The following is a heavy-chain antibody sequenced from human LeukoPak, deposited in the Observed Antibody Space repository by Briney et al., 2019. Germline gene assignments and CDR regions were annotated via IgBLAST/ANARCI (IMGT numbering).Heavy chain of an antibody. V-gene: IGHV4-59*01. Sequence: PSETLSLTCTVSGGSINTYYWSWIRQPPGKGLEWTGYIFYNGTTNYNPSLKSRVTILVDTSKNQFSLKLSSVTAADTAVYYCARLRLYGSGSLPHHVFDYWGQGTLVTVSS. CDR1: GGSINTYY. J-gene: IGHJ4*02. D-gene: IGHD3-10*01. CDR2: IFYNGTT. CDR3: ARLRLYGSGSLPHHVFDY.